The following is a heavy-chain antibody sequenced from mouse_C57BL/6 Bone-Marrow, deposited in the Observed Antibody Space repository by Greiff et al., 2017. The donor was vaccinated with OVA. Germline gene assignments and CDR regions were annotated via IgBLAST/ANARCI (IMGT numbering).Heavy chain of an antibody. CDR2: IDPETGGT. CDR3: TRLYDEAMDD. V-gene: IGHV1-15*01. CDR1: GYTFTDYE. D-gene: IGHD2-12*01. J-gene: IGHJ4*01. Sequence: VKLQQSGAELVRPGASVTLSCKASGYTFTDYEMHWVKQTPVHGLEWIGAIDPETGGTAYNQKFKGKAILTADKSSSTAYMELRSLTSEDSAVYYCTRLYDEAMDDWGQGTSVTVSS.